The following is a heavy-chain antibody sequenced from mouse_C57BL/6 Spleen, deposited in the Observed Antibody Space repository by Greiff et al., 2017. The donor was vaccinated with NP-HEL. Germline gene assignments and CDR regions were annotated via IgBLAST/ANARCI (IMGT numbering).Heavy chain of an antibody. CDR1: GYTFTGYW. V-gene: IGHV1-9*01. CDR3: ASYDYDGRGFYAMDY. J-gene: IGHJ4*01. D-gene: IGHD2-4*01. Sequence: QVQLQQSGAELMKPGASVKLSCKATGYTFTGYWIEWVKQRPGHGLEWIGEILPGSGSTNYNEKFKGKATFTADTSSNTAYMQLSSLSTEDSAIYYCASYDYDGRGFYAMDYWGQGTSVTVSS. CDR2: ILPGSGST.